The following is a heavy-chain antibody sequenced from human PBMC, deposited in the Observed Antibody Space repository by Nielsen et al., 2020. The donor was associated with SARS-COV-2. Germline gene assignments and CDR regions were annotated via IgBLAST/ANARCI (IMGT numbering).Heavy chain of an antibody. V-gene: IGHV3-7*04. Sequence: GESLKISCAASGFTFSSYWMNWVRQAPGKGLEWVANIKQDGSEKYYGDSVKGRFTISRDNAKNSLYLQMNSLRAEDTAVYYCVMDSSVVIWSGYPVDWGQGTLVTVSS. D-gene: IGHD3-3*01. CDR1: GFTFSSYW. CDR2: IKQDGSEK. CDR3: VMDSSVVIWSGYPVD. J-gene: IGHJ4*02.